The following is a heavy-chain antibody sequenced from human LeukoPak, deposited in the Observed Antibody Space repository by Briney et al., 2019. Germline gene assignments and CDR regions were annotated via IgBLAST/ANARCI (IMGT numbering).Heavy chain of an antibody. CDR2: IYYSGST. V-gene: IGHV4-59*01. CDR1: GGSISSYY. J-gene: IGHJ4*02. D-gene: IGHD5-12*01. Sequence: SETLSLTCTVSGGSISSYYWSWIRQPPGKGLEWIGYIYYSGSTNYNPSLKSRVTISVDTSKNQFSLKLSSVTAADTAMYYCARGVGVVASIDYWGQGTRVTVSS. CDR3: ARGVGVVASIDY.